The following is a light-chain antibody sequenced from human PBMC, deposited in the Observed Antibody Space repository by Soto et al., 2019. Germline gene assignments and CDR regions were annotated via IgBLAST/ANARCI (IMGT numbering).Light chain of an antibody. J-gene: IGLJ3*02. CDR2: EGS. Sequence: QSALTQPASVSGSPGQSITISCTGTSSDVGSYNLVSWYQQHPGKAPKVMIYEGSKRPSGVSNRFYGSKSGNTASLTISGLQAEDEADYYCCSYAASSTFVFGGGTKLTVL. CDR3: CSYAASSTFV. CDR1: SSDVGSYNL. V-gene: IGLV2-23*03.